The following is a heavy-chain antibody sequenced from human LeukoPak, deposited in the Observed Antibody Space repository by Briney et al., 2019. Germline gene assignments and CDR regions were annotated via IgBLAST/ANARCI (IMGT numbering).Heavy chain of an antibody. V-gene: IGHV3-23*01. Sequence: GGALTLSFAASGFTFSSYAMSWVRQAPGKGLGWVSAINGRGGSTYYADSVKGRFTISRDNSKNTLYLQMNSLRAEDTAVYFCAKEECGYWGQGTLVTVSS. CDR1: GFTFSSYA. D-gene: IGHD3-3*01. J-gene: IGHJ4*02. CDR3: AKEECGY. CDR2: INGRGGST.